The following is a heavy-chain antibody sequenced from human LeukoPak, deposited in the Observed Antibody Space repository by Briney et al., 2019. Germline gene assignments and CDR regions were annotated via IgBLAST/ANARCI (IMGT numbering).Heavy chain of an antibody. J-gene: IGHJ4*02. CDR3: AREGIAAADEYYSDY. D-gene: IGHD6-13*01. Sequence: GGSLRLSCAASGFTFSSYAMSWVRQAPGKGLEWVSAISGSGGSTYYADSVKGRFTISRDNSKNSLHLQMNSLRAEDTAVYYCAREGIAAADEYYSDYWGQGTLVTVSS. CDR2: ISGSGGST. CDR1: GFTFSSYA. V-gene: IGHV3-23*01.